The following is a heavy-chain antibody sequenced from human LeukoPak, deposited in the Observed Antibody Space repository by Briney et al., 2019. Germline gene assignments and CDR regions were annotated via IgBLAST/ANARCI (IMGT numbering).Heavy chain of an antibody. Sequence: PSETLSLTCTLSGGSISTYYWSWIRQPPGKGLEWIGYIYHSGSTNYNRSLKSRVTISVDTSKNQFSLKLSSVTAADTAVYYCARGGGYASPIGYWGQGALVTVSS. D-gene: IGHD5-12*01. CDR1: GGSISTYY. V-gene: IGHV4-59*01. CDR2: IYHSGST. CDR3: ARGGGYASPIGY. J-gene: IGHJ4*02.